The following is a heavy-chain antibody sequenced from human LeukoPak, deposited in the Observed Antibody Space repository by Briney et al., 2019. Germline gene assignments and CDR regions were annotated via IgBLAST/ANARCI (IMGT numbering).Heavy chain of an antibody. V-gene: IGHV4-4*07. J-gene: IGHJ3*02. CDR3: ARLVLDAFDI. CDR2: IYTSGST. CDR1: GGSISSYY. Sequence: SETLSLTCTVSGGSISSYYWSWIRQPAGKGLEWIGRIYTSGSTYYNPSLKSRLTISVDTSRNQFSLNLRSVTAADTAVYYCARLVLDAFDIWGQGTMVTVSS.